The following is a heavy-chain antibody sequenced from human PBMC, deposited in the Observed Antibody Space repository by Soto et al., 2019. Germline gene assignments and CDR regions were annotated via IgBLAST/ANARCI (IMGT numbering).Heavy chain of an antibody. CDR1: GGTFSSYT. Sequence: QVQLVQSGAEVKKPGSSVKVSCKASGGTFSSYTISWVRQAPGQGLEWMGRIIPILGIANYAQKFQGRVTSTADKSTSTAYMELSSLRSEDTAVYYCASDSTMVRGAILRGDAFDIWGQGTMVTVSS. D-gene: IGHD3-10*01. CDR2: IIPILGIA. J-gene: IGHJ3*02. CDR3: ASDSTMVRGAILRGDAFDI. V-gene: IGHV1-69*02.